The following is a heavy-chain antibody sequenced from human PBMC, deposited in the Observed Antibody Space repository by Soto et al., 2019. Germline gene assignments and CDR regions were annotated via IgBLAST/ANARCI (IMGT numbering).Heavy chain of an antibody. D-gene: IGHD1-7*01. Sequence: GASVKVSCKASGGTFSSYAISWVRQAPGQGLEWVGGIIPIFGTANYAQKFQGRVTITADESTSTAYMELSSLRSEDTAVYYCARDRTGTTYFDYWGQGTLVTVSS. J-gene: IGHJ4*02. CDR2: IIPIFGTA. CDR1: GGTFSSYA. V-gene: IGHV1-69*13. CDR3: ARDRTGTTYFDY.